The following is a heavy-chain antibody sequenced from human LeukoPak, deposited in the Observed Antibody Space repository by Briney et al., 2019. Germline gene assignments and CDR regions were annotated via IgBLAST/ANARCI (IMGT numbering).Heavy chain of an antibody. V-gene: IGHV3-23*01. J-gene: IGHJ4*02. CDR3: AKDENYYDSSGYYPRYFDY. CDR1: GFTFSNAW. Sequence: GGSLRLSCAASGFTFSNAWMSWVRQAPGKGLEWVSAISGSGGSTYYADSVKGRFTISRDNSKNTLYLQMNSLRAEDTAVYYCAKDENYYDSSGYYPRYFDYWGQGTLVTVSS. D-gene: IGHD3-22*01. CDR2: ISGSGGST.